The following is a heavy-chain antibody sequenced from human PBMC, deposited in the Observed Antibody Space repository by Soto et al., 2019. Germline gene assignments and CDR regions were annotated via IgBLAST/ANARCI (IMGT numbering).Heavy chain of an antibody. J-gene: IGHJ4*02. V-gene: IGHV3-30*18. D-gene: IGHD6-19*01. CDR3: AKEGYSSGWYLDY. CDR1: GFTFSSYG. Sequence: GGSLRLSCAASGFTFSSYGMHWVRQAPGKGLEWVAVISYDGSNKYYADSVKGRFTISRDNSKNTLYLQMNSLRAEDTAVYYCAKEGYSSGWYLDYWGQGTLVTVSS. CDR2: ISYDGSNK.